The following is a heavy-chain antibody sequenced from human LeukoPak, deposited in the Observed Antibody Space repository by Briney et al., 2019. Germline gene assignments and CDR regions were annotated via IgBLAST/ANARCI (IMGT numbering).Heavy chain of an antibody. CDR2: ISAYNGNT. CDR1: GYTFTSYG. D-gene: IGHD1-26*01. CDR3: ARDHSGSYLRSYYYYMDV. Sequence: ASVKVSCKASGYTFTSYGISWVRQAPGQGLEWMGWISAYNGNTNYAQKLQGRVTMTTDTSTSTAYMELRSLRSDDTAVYYCARDHSGSYLRSYYYYMDVWGKGTTVTVSS. V-gene: IGHV1-18*01. J-gene: IGHJ6*03.